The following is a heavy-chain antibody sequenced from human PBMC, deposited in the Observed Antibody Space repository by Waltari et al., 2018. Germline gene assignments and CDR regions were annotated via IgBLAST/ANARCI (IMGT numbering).Heavy chain of an antibody. CDR1: GYTFTGYY. J-gene: IGHJ4*02. D-gene: IGHD3-9*01. CDR3: ARAFDWLLYLPDY. CDR2: INPNSVGT. Sequence: QVQLVQSGAEVKKPGASVKVSCKASGYTFTGYYMHWVRQAPGQGLEWMGWINPNSVGTNYAQKFQGRVTMTRDTSISTAYMELSRLRSDDTAVYYCARAFDWLLYLPDYWGQGTLVTVSS. V-gene: IGHV1-2*02.